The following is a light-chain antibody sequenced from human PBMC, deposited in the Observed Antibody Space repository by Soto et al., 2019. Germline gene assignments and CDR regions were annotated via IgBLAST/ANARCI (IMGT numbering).Light chain of an antibody. J-gene: IGKJ3*01. Sequence: DIQMTQSPSTLSASVGDRVTIICRASQSVNYWLAWYQQKPGEAPRLLIHDASILETGVQSRFSDSGSGTEFALTISCLQPDDFATFYCQHFNPYSPPFTFGPGTKVDIK. V-gene: IGKV1-5*02. CDR3: QHFNPYSPPFT. CDR1: QSVNYW. CDR2: DAS.